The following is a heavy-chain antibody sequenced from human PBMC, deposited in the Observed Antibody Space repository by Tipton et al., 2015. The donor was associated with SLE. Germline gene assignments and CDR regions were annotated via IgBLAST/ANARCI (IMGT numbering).Heavy chain of an antibody. V-gene: IGHV4-59*01. D-gene: IGHD1-26*01. J-gene: IGHJ4*02. Sequence: LRLSCTVSGGSISSYYWSWIPQPPGKGLEWIGYIYYSGSTNYNPSHKRRVTISVDTSKNQFSLKLSAVTAEDPAVYYRARGPRRSGSCDYWCQGTLVTVSS. CDR2: IYYSGST. CDR3: ARGPRRSGSCDY. CDR1: GGSISSYY.